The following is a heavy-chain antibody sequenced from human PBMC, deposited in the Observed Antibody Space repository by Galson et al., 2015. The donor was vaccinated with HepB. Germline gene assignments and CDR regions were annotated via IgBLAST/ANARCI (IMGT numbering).Heavy chain of an antibody. Sequence: SLRLSCAASGFTFSSYAMHWVRQAPGKGLEWVACMSYDGSNKYYADSVKGRFTISRDNSKNTLYLQMNSLRREDTAVYYCARVMTDYVWGSYRYDAFDIWGQGTMVTVSS. J-gene: IGHJ3*02. CDR3: ARVMTDYVWGSYRYDAFDI. D-gene: IGHD3-16*02. CDR1: GFTFSSYA. V-gene: IGHV3-30-3*01. CDR2: MSYDGSNK.